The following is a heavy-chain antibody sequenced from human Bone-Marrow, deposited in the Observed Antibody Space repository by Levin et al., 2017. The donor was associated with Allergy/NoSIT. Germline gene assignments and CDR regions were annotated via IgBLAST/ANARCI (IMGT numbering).Heavy chain of an antibody. CDR3: ARAPRYYYDSGAFDY. D-gene: IGHD3-22*01. CDR1: GGSIPNYY. Sequence: SQTLSLTCTVSGGSIPNYYWGWIRRPPGKGLEWIGSIYFTGSTNYNPSLKSRVAISVDTSKNLFSLKLNSITAADTAVYYCARAPRYYYDSGAFDYWGQGTLVTVSS. J-gene: IGHJ4*02. V-gene: IGHV4-59*01. CDR2: IYFTGST.